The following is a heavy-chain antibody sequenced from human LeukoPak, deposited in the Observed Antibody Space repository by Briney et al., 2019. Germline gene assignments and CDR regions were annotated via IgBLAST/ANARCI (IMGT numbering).Heavy chain of an antibody. Sequence: SETLSLTCTVSGASVSGVYWSWIRQPPGKGLEWIGYIYHSGDSNCNPSLKSRVTVSLDTSKNQVSLRLTSVTAADTAVYYCARAIRNYCSSTSCYGVNWFDPWGQGTLVTVSS. CDR3: ARAIRNYCSSTSCYGVNWFDP. J-gene: IGHJ5*02. V-gene: IGHV4-59*02. CDR1: GASVSGVY. CDR2: IYHSGDS. D-gene: IGHD2-2*01.